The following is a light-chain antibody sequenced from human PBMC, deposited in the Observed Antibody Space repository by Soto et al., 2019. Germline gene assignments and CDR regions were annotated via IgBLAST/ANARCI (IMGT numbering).Light chain of an antibody. CDR2: GAS. CDR1: QSVSSN. CDR3: QQYTNWPQWT. J-gene: IGKJ1*01. V-gene: IGKV3-15*01. Sequence: EIVMTQSPATLSVPPCGSATLSCRASQSVSSNLAWYQQKPGQAPRLLIYGASDRATGIPARFSGSGSGTEFTLTISRLKSEDFAVYYCQQYTNWPQWTFGQGTKVDIK.